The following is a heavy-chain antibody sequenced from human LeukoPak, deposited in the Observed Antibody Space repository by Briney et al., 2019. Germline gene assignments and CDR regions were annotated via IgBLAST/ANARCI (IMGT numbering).Heavy chain of an antibody. CDR2: INHSGST. V-gene: IGHV4-39*07. Sequence: SETLSLTCTVSGGSISSSIYYWGWIRQPPGKGLEWIGEINHSGSTNYNSSLKSRVTISVDTSKNQFSLKLSSVTAADTAVYYCASNSFDYYGSGTYSVDYWGQGTLVTVSS. CDR1: GGSISSSIYY. CDR3: ASNSFDYYGSGTYSVDY. J-gene: IGHJ4*02. D-gene: IGHD3-10*01.